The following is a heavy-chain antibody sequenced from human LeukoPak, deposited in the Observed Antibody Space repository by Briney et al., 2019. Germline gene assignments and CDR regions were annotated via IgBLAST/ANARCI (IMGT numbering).Heavy chain of an antibody. CDR1: GYTFTSYD. CDR2: MNPNSGNT. Sequence: ASVKVSCKASGYTFTSYDINWVRQATGQGLEWMGWMNPNSGNTGYAQKFQGRVTMTRNTSISTAYMELSSLRSEDTAVYYCARTVAGTGELDYWGQGTLVTVPS. D-gene: IGHD6-19*01. CDR3: ARTVAGTGELDY. J-gene: IGHJ4*02. V-gene: IGHV1-8*01.